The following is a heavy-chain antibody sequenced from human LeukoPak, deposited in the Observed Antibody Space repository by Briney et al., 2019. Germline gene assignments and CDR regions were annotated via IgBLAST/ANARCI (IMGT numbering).Heavy chain of an antibody. CDR3: ARGGEYYYDSSGYYPSDY. CDR2: INPNSGGT. V-gene: IGHV1-2*02. Sequence: ASVKVSCKASGYTFTGYYMHWVRQAPGQGLEWRGWINPNSGGTNYAQKFQGRVTMTRDTSISTAYMELSRLRSDDTAVYYCARGGEYYYDSSGYYPSDYWGQGTLVTVSS. CDR1: GYTFTGYY. D-gene: IGHD3-22*01. J-gene: IGHJ4*02.